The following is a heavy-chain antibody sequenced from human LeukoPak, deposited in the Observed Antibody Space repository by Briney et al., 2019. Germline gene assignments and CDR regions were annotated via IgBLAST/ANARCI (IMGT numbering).Heavy chain of an antibody. J-gene: IGHJ6*02. D-gene: IGHD5-12*01. CDR1: GFTFSSYW. CDR3: ARWVDIVATTKEYYGMDV. CDR2: INSDGSST. Sequence: GGSLRLSCAASGFTFSSYWMHWVRQAPGKGLVWVSRINSDGSSTSYADSVKGRFTISRDNAKNTLYLQMNSLRAEDTAVYYCARWVDIVATTKEYYGMDVWGQGTTVTVSS. V-gene: IGHV3-74*01.